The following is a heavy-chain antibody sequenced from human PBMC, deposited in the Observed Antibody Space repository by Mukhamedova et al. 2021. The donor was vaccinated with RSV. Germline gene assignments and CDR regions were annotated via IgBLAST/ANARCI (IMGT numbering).Heavy chain of an antibody. Sequence: GSIYHSGSTHYNPSLKSRVTISVDTSKNQFSLKLTSVTAADTAVYYCARNASTIFGVVRQYNWFYXLGQGTLVTVSS. J-gene: IGHJ5*02. CDR2: IYHSGST. D-gene: IGHD3-3*01. CDR3: ARNASTIFGVVRQYNWFYX. V-gene: IGHV4-38-2*01.